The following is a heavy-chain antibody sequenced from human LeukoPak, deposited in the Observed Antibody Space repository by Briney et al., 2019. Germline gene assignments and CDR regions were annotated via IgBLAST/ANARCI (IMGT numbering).Heavy chain of an antibody. CDR3: ARSLIHLWFGGYYFDY. CDR1: GFTFSSYW. D-gene: IGHD3-10*01. Sequence: GGSLRLSCAASGFTFSSYWMSWVRQAPGKGLEWVANIKQDGSEKYYVDSVKGRFTISRDNAKNSLYLQMNSLRAEDTTVYYCARSLIHLWFGGYYFDYWGQGTLVTVSS. J-gene: IGHJ4*02. V-gene: IGHV3-7*01. CDR2: IKQDGSEK.